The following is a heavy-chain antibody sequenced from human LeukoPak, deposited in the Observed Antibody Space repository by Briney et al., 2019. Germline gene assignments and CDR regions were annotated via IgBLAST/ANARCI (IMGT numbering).Heavy chain of an antibody. CDR2: IYTSGST. Sequence: SETLSLTCTVSGGSISSGSYYWSWIRQPPGKGLEWIGRIYTSGSTNYNPSLKSRVTISVGTSKNQFSLKLSSVTAADTAVYYCAGFWSGYYGFDYWGQGTLVTVSS. V-gene: IGHV4-61*02. D-gene: IGHD3-3*01. CDR3: AGFWSGYYGFDY. J-gene: IGHJ4*02. CDR1: GGSISSGSYY.